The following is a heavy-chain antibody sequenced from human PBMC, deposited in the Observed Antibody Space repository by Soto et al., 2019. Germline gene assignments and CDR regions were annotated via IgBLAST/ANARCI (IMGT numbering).Heavy chain of an antibody. V-gene: IGHV4-34*01. CDR1: GGSFSGYY. Sequence: SETLSLTCAVYGGSFSGYYWSWIRQPPGKGLEWIGEINQSGSTNYNPSLKSRVTISVDTSKNQFSLKLSSVTAADTAVYYCARVPRKYSSSSGRGYYFDYWGQGTLVTVSS. CDR3: ARVPRKYSSSSGRGYYFDY. D-gene: IGHD6-6*01. CDR2: INQSGST. J-gene: IGHJ4*02.